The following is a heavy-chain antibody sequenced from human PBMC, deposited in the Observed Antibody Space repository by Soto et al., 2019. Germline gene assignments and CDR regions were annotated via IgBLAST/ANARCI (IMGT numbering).Heavy chain of an antibody. V-gene: IGHV4-39*01. CDR2: IYYSGST. Sequence: SETLSLTCTVSGGSISSGGYYWGWIRQPPGKGLEWIGCIYYSGSTYYNPSLKSRVTISVDTSKNQFSLKLSSVTAADTAVYYGPSRRIYHYTCPIDIWGQGTTVTVSS. D-gene: IGHD3-22*01. CDR3: PSRRIYHYTCPIDI. CDR1: GGSISSGGYY. J-gene: IGHJ3*02.